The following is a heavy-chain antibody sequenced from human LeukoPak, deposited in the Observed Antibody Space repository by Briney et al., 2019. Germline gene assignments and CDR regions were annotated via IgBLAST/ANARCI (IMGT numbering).Heavy chain of an antibody. V-gene: IGHV3-30*02. Sequence: GGSLRLSCTASGFTFSSYGMHWVRQAPGKGLEWVAFIRYDGSNKYYADSVKGRFTISRDNSKNTLYLQMNSLRAEYTAVYYCARAIAVVAYFDYWGQGALVTVSS. CDR1: GFTFSSYG. J-gene: IGHJ4*02. CDR3: ARAIAVVAYFDY. D-gene: IGHD6-19*01. CDR2: IRYDGSNK.